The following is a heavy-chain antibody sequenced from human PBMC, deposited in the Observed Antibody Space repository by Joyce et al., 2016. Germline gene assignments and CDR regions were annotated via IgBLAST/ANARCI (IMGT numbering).Heavy chain of an antibody. CDR3: ARVSVPGTYETNY. D-gene: IGHD1/OR15-1a*01. J-gene: IGHJ4*02. V-gene: IGHV4-34*01. CDR2: INHIGRT. Sequence: QVQLQQWGAGLLKPSETLSLTCAVYGASFTDYYWSWIRQPPGKGLEWIGEINHIGRTNYNPSLKSRVTVSVDTSKNQFSLKLRSVTAADTALYFCARVSVPGTYETNYWGQGALVTVSS. CDR1: GASFTDYY.